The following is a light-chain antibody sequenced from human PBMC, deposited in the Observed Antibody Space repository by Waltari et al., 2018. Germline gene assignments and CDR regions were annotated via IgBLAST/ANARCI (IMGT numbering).Light chain of an antibody. CDR1: QGIATF. Sequence: DIQMTQSPSSLSASVGDRVTITCRASQGIATFLAWYQHKPGKAPKLLLYGASRLESGVPSRFSGSGSGTDFTLTISSLQPEDFATYYCQQSYSTPRTFGQGTKLEI. J-gene: IGKJ2*01. CDR2: GAS. CDR3: QQSYSTPRT. V-gene: IGKV1-NL1*01.